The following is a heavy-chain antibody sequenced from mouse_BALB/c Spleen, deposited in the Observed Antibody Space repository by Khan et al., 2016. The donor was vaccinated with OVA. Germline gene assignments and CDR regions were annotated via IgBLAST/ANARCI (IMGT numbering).Heavy chain of an antibody. CDR3: ARGYYRYGGSWFAY. Sequence: VQLQQSGPELVKPGASVKIPCKASGYTFTDYNMDWVKQSHGKSLEWIGDVNPNNGGTIYNQKFKGKATLTVDKSSSTAYMELRSLTYEDTAVYYCARGYYRYGGSWFAYWGQGTLVTVSA. CDR1: GYTFTDYN. D-gene: IGHD2-14*01. J-gene: IGHJ3*01. CDR2: VNPNNGGT. V-gene: IGHV1-18*01.